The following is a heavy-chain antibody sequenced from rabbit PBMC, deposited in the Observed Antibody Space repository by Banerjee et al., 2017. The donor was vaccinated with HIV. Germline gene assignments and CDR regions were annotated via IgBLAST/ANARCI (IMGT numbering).Heavy chain of an antibody. Sequence: QSLEESGGDLVKPGASLTLTCTASGFSFSGGYNMCWVRQAPGKGLEWIACIYADSGGSTYYASWAKGRFTISKTSSTTVTLQMTSLTAADTATYFCARDGDYTYGYALNLWGQGTLVTVS. CDR3: ARDGDYTYGYALNL. CDR2: IYADSGGST. V-gene: IGHV1S40*01. CDR1: GFSFSGGYN. J-gene: IGHJ4*01. D-gene: IGHD6-1*01.